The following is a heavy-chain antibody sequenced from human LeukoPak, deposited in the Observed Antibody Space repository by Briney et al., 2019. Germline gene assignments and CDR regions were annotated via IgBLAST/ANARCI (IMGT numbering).Heavy chain of an antibody. CDR2: ISGSGGST. D-gene: IGHD3-9*01. CDR3: ARGDYDILTGYFDY. V-gene: IGHV3-23*01. J-gene: IGHJ4*02. CDR1: GFTFSSYA. Sequence: GGSLRLSCAASGFTFSSYAMSWVRQAPGKGLEWVSAISGSGGSTYYADSVKGRFSISRDNSKNTLYLQINSLRAEDTAVYYCARGDYDILTGYFDYWGQGTLVTVSS.